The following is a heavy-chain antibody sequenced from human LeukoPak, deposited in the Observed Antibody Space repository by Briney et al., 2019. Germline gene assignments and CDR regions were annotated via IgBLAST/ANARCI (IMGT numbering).Heavy chain of an antibody. CDR1: GYTFTSYG. D-gene: IGHD6-19*01. CDR2: ISAYNGNT. J-gene: IGHJ4*02. V-gene: IGHV1-18*01. CDR3: ARDLGGGWYGGVGY. Sequence: GASVKVSCKASGYTFTSYGISWVRQAPGQGLEWMGWISAYNGNTNYAQKLQGRVTMTTDTSTSTAYMELRSLRSDDTAVYYCARDLGGGWYGGVGYWGQGTLVTVSS.